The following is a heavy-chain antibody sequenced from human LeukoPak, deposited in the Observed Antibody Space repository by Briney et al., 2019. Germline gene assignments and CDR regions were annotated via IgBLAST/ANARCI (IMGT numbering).Heavy chain of an antibody. Sequence: SVKVSCKASGGTFSSYAISWVRQAPGQGLEWMGGIIPIFGTANYAQKFQGRVTITADESTSTAYMELSSLRSEDTAVYYCARALRSLTGDFDYYFDYWGQGTLVTVSS. CDR1: GGTFSSYA. D-gene: IGHD7-27*01. CDR2: IIPIFGTA. J-gene: IGHJ4*02. CDR3: ARALRSLTGDFDYYFDY. V-gene: IGHV1-69*01.